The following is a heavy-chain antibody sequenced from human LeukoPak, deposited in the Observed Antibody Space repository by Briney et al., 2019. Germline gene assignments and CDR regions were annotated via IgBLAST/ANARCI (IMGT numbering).Heavy chain of an antibody. J-gene: IGHJ4*02. CDR1: GGSMTNLY. V-gene: IGHV4-59*01. D-gene: IGHD6-6*01. CDR2: IYDSGST. Sequence: PSETLSLTCSVSGGSMTNLYWTWIRQPPGKGLEWIGDIYDSGSTRYNTSLESRVTISVDTSKNRFSLKLSSVSAADTAVYYCAAGAARPDYFDYWGQGTLVTVSS. CDR3: AAGAARPDYFDY.